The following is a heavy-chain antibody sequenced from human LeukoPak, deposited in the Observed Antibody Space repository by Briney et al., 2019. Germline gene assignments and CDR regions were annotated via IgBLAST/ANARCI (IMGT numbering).Heavy chain of an antibody. CDR3: ARATVVGATRRAFDI. Sequence: SETLSLTCSVSSGSITSTDHYWGWIRQPPGKGLEWVGTIYNGATIYYNPSLRSRVTISVDTSKNQFSLKLSSVTAADTAVYYCARATVVGATRRAFDIWGQGTMVTVSS. D-gene: IGHD1-26*01. V-gene: IGHV4-39*07. J-gene: IGHJ3*02. CDR1: SGSITSTDHY. CDR2: IYNGATI.